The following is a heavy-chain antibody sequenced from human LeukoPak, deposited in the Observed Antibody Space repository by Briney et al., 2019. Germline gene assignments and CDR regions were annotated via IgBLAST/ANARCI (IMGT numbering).Heavy chain of an antibody. V-gene: IGHV3-23*01. D-gene: IGHD3-10*01. Sequence: GGSLRLSCAASGFTFRNYVMNWVRQAPGKGLEWVSAIGGTGGTTFYAAFVKGRFTISRDNSRNTLYLQMNSLRAEDTAVYYCTKRIDGAGSYYIDFWGQGTVVTVSS. CDR1: GFTFRNYV. CDR3: TKRIDGAGSYYIDF. CDR2: IGGTGGTT. J-gene: IGHJ4*02.